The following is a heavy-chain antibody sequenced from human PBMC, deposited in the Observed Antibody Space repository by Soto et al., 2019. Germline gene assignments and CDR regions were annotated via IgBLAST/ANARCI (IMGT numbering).Heavy chain of an antibody. V-gene: IGHV2-5*02. Sequence: QITLKESGPTLVKPTQTLTLTCTFSGFSLSTAGKSVAWIRQPPGKALEWLSVISWDDDKRYSPSLKSRLTIAKDTSKDQVLFKLTNRDPLDTGTYSCAHSRGDGDYFPYLGQVTLVSVSP. D-gene: IGHD3-16*01. CDR2: ISWDDDK. CDR1: GFSLSTAGKS. J-gene: IGHJ4*02. CDR3: AHSRGDGDYFPY.